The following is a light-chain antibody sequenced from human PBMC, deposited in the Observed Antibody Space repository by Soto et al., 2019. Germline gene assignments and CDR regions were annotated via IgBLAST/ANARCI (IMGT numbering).Light chain of an antibody. J-gene: IGKJ4*01. CDR3: QQYYSTPPT. Sequence: PDSLTVSLGXXXXINCXXXXXXLSSSNNKXXSXWHQQKPGQPPKLLINWASTRESGVPDRFSGSGSGADFTLTISSLQAEDVAVYYCQQYYSTPPTFGGGTKLEIK. CDR1: XXXLSSSNNKXX. V-gene: IGKV4-1*01. CDR2: WAS.